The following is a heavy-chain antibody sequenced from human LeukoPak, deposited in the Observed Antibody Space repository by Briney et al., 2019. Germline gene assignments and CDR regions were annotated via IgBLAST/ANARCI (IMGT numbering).Heavy chain of an antibody. V-gene: IGHV3-11*04. CDR1: GFTFSDYY. Sequence: KTGGSLRLSCAASGFTFSDYYMSWIRQAPGKGLEWVSYISSSGSTIYYADSVKGRFTISRDNAKNSLYLQMNSLRAEDTAVYYCAKDRLWFGEPQYYFDYWGQGTLVTVSS. CDR3: AKDRLWFGEPQYYFDY. CDR2: ISSSGSTI. D-gene: IGHD3-10*01. J-gene: IGHJ4*02.